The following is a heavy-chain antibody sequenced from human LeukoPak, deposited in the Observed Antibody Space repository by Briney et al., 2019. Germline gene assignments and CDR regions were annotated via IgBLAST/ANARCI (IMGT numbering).Heavy chain of an antibody. J-gene: IGHJ5*02. V-gene: IGHV4-4*07. CDR2: IYTSGST. D-gene: IGHD3-10*01. Sequence: PSETLSLTCTVSGGSISSYYWSWIRQPAGKGLEWIGRIYTSGSTYYNPSLKSRVTISVDTSKNQFSLKLSSVTAADTAVYYCARLVMVRGVTWFDPWGQGTLVTVSS. CDR3: ARLVMVRGVTWFDP. CDR1: GGSISSYY.